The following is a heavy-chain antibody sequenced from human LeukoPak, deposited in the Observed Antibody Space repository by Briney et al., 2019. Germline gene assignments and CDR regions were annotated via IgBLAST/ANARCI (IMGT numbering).Heavy chain of an antibody. Sequence: SETLSLTCTVSGGSISSYYWSWLRQPPGKGLEWIGYIYYSGSTNYNPSLKSRVTISVDTSKNQFSLKPSSVTAADTAVYYCARGQPRGGLWFGESPLDYWGQGTLVTVSS. CDR2: IYYSGST. D-gene: IGHD3-10*01. CDR1: GGSISSYY. J-gene: IGHJ4*02. CDR3: ARGQPRGGLWFGESPLDY. V-gene: IGHV4-59*08.